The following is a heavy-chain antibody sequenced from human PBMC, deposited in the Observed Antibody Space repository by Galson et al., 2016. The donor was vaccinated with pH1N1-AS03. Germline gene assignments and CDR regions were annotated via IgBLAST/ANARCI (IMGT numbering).Heavy chain of an antibody. D-gene: IGHD6-19*01. CDR1: GGTFRNFA. Sequence: SVKVSCKASGGTFRNFAISWVRQAPGQGLEWMGRIVPTFTAPKYAQKFQGRLTITADDRATTTYMDLSGLKLEDTAIYYCAAIGAVPGLGGYWFDSWGQGAHVIVSS. V-gene: IGHV1-69*13. CDR2: IVPTFTAP. CDR3: AAIGAVPGLGGYWFDS. J-gene: IGHJ5*01.